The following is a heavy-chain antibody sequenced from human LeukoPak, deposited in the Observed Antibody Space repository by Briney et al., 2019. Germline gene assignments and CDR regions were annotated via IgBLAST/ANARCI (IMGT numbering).Heavy chain of an antibody. V-gene: IGHV3-30*02. CDR1: GFTFSSYG. CDR2: IRYDGSNK. D-gene: IGHD4-17*01. CDR3: AKGPAYNDCGDYPLDY. J-gene: IGHJ4*02. Sequence: PGGSLRLSCAASGFTFSSYGMHWVRQAPGKGLEWVAFIRYDGSNKYYADSVKGRFTISRDNSKNTLYLQMNSLRAEDTAVYYCAKGPAYNDCGDYPLDYWGQGTLVTVSS.